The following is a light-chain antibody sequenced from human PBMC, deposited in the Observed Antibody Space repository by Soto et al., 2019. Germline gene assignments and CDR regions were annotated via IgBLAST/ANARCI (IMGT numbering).Light chain of an antibody. CDR1: NSNIGAGYE. V-gene: IGLV1-40*01. CDR3: QSYDTSGLSAVV. Sequence: QSVLTQPPSVSEAPRQRVTISCTGSNSNIGAGYEVHRYQQLPGTAPKFLISNNNNRPSGVTDRFSASRSGTSASLAITGLQAEDEAEYSCQSYDTSGLSAVVFGGGTQLTVL. CDR2: NNN. J-gene: IGLJ2*01.